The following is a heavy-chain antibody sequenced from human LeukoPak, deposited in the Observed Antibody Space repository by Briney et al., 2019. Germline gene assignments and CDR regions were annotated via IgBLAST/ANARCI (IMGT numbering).Heavy chain of an antibody. CDR1: GLPLSSYP. Sequence: GESLRLSCGASGLPLSSYPMQWVPQAPGKGLEEVAVITYDRSNKYYADSVKGLFTITRDNSKNTLYLQMNSLRAEDAAVYYCARDRAVTTGISGYWGQGTLVTVSS. J-gene: IGHJ4*02. V-gene: IGHV3-30*04. CDR2: ITYDRSNK. D-gene: IGHD4-17*01. CDR3: ARDRAVTTGISGY.